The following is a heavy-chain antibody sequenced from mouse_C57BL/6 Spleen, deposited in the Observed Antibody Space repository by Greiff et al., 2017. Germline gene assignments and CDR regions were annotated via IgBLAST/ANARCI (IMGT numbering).Heavy chain of an antibody. V-gene: IGHV1-64*01. Sequence: QVQLQQPGAELVKPGASVKLSCKASGYTFTNYWMHWVKQRPGQGLEWIGMIHPNSGSTNYNEKFRSKATLTVDKSSSTAYMQLSSLTSEDSAVYYCAREGDGFDYWGQGTTLTVSS. D-gene: IGHD2-3*01. CDR1: GYTFTNYW. J-gene: IGHJ2*01. CDR3: AREGDGFDY. CDR2: IHPNSGST.